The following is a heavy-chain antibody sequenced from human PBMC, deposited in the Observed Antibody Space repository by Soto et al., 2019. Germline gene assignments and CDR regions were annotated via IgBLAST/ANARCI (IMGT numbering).Heavy chain of an antibody. CDR2: IVPIVDTS. J-gene: IGHJ4*02. CDR1: GGTFSSYA. Sequence: QVQLVQSGAEVRQPASSVKVSCKTSGGTFSSYAISWVRQAPGQGLEWMGGIVPIVDTSTYAQKFQGRVTMTADESTSTVCMELSSLRSDDTAVYYCVRVVAIPGYPDNWGQGTMVTVSS. D-gene: IGHD5-12*01. V-gene: IGHV1-69*12. CDR3: VRVVAIPGYPDN.